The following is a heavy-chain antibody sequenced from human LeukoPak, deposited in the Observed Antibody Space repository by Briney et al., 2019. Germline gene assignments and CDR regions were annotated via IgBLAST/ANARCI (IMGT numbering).Heavy chain of an antibody. CDR3: AKDPRVATIEIFDY. CDR1: GFTFSSYA. CDR2: ISGGGGVT. J-gene: IGHJ4*02. D-gene: IGHD5-12*01. V-gene: IGHV3-23*01. Sequence: GGSLRLSCAASGFTFSSYAMSWVRQAPGKGLEWVSSISGGGGVTSYADSVKGRFTISRDNSKNTVYLQMNSLRAEDTAVYYCAKDPRVATIEIFDYWGQGTLVTVSS.